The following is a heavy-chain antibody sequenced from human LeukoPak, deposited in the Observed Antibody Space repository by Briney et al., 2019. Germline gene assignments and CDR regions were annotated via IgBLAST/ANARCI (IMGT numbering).Heavy chain of an antibody. D-gene: IGHD6-19*01. CDR1: GFTFSDYY. CDR2: ICSSDSTI. CDR3: ARVLSGWHYFDY. V-gene: IGHV3-11*01. Sequence: PGGPLTLSCSPSGFTFSDYYMSFIRQARGKGLEGFSYICSSDSTIYYADSVKGRFTISRDHAKNSLYLQMNSLRAEDTAVYYCARVLSGWHYFDYWGQGTLVTVSS. J-gene: IGHJ4*02.